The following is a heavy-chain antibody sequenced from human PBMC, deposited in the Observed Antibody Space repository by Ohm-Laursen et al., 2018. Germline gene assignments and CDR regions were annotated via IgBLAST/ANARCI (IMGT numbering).Heavy chain of an antibody. D-gene: IGHD6-19*01. J-gene: IGHJ3*02. V-gene: IGHV4-4*07. CDR2: IYTSGST. CDR3: ASEIAVARRWAFDI. Sequence: SETLSLTCNVSGLSISNSNWWGWIRQPPGKGLEWIGRIYTSGSTNYNPSLKSRVTMSVDTSKNQFSLKLSSVTAADTAVYYCASEIAVARRWAFDIWGQGTMVTVSS. CDR1: GLSISNSNW.